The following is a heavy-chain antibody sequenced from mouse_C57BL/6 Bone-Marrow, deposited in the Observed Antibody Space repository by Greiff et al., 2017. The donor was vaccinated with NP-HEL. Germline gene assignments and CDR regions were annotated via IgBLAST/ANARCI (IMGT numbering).Heavy chain of an antibody. CDR3: ARDGTTVVGKFAY. CDR1: GYTFTDYN. D-gene: IGHD1-1*01. J-gene: IGHJ3*01. Sequence: VQLQQSGPELVKPGASVKIPCKASGYTFTDYNMDWVKQSHGKSLEWIGDINPNNGGTIYNQKFKGKATLTVDKSSSTAYMDLRSLTSEDTAVYYCARDGTTVVGKFAYWGQGTLVTVSA. CDR2: INPNNGGT. V-gene: IGHV1-18*01.